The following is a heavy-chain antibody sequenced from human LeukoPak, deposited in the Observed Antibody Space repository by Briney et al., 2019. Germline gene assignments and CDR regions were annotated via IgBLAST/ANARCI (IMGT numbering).Heavy chain of an antibody. CDR3: ARRTRSFSYTYGDAYYYYYMDV. CDR1: GGSGSSDS. D-gene: IGHD5-18*01. CDR2: ISYSGGT. Sequence: NPSETLSLTCTVSGGSGSSDSWSWIRQPPGQGLELIGYISYSGGTSSNPSLESRVTISVDPSKSQLSLKLMSVAAADTAVYYCARRTRSFSYTYGDAYYYYYMDVWGKGTTVIVS. V-gene: IGHV4-59*02. J-gene: IGHJ6*03.